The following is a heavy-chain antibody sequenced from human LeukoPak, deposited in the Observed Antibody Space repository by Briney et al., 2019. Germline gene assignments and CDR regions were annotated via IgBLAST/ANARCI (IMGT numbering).Heavy chain of an antibody. CDR3: ARAPGQWLLYNWFDP. CDR1: GGPISSYY. Sequence: SETLSLTCTVSGGPISSYYWSWIRQPAGKGLEWIGRIYTSGSTNYNPSLKSRVTISVDKSKNQFSLKLSSVTAADTAVYYCARAPGQWLLYNWFDPWGQGTLVTVSS. CDR2: IYTSGST. D-gene: IGHD6-19*01. V-gene: IGHV4-4*07. J-gene: IGHJ5*02.